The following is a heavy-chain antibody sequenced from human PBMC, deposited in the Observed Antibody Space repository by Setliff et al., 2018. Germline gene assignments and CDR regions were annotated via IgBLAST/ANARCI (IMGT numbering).Heavy chain of an antibody. J-gene: IGHJ4*02. CDR1: GYIFTYYA. V-gene: IGHV1-3*01. CDR2: INAGNGNT. CDR3: ARRPYDSSGYFNY. Sequence: RASVKVSCKASGYIFTYYAIHWVRQAPGQRLEWMGWINAGNGNTKYSQKFQGRVTITRDTSASTAYMELSSLTSEDTAVYYCARRPYDSSGYFNYWGQGTLVTVSS. D-gene: IGHD3-22*01.